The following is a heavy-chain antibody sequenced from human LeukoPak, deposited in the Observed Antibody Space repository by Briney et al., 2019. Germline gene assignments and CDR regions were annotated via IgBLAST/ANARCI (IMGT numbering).Heavy chain of an antibody. J-gene: IGHJ4*02. CDR1: GGSISSYY. Sequence: SETLSLTCTVSGGSISSYYWGWIRQPPGKGLEWIGSIYYSGSTYYNPSLKSRVTISVDTSKNQFSLKLSSVTAADTAVYYCARDRSIAAAGTXGYWXXXTXXTVSX. D-gene: IGHD6-13*01. CDR2: IYYSGST. V-gene: IGHV4-39*07. CDR3: ARDRSIAAAGTXGY.